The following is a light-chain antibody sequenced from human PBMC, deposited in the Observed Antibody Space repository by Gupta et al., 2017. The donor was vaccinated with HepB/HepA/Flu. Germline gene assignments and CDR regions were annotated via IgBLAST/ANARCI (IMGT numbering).Light chain of an antibody. CDR3: QESVTPHFT. V-gene: IGKV1-39*02. J-gene: IGKJ4*01. Sequence: DIQVTQFPSSLSASVGDRVTITCRTSQTIKSFLNWYQHRPGRAPKLLTYSASVLQSGVPSRFSGSGSATEFTLTISGLLPEDFATYYCQESVTPHFTFGGGTRVEI. CDR1: QTIKSF. CDR2: SAS.